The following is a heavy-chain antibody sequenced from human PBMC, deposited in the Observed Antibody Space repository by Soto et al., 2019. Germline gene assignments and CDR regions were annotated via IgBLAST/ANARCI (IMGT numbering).Heavy chain of an antibody. Sequence: ASVKVSCKASGYTFTTYAMHWVRQAPGQRLEWMGWINAGNGNTKYSQKLQGRVTITRDTSASTVYMELSSLTSEDTAVYYCARGQGNSGYDPLDFWGLGTLVTAPQ. CDR2: INAGNGNT. D-gene: IGHD5-12*01. CDR3: ARGQGNSGYDPLDF. V-gene: IGHV1-3*01. J-gene: IGHJ4*02. CDR1: GYTFTTYA.